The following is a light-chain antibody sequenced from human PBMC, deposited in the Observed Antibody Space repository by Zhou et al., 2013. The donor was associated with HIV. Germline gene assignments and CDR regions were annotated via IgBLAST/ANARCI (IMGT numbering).Light chain of an antibody. CDR1: QGISSY. CDR3: EQLNTYPYMNT. Sequence: DIQLTQSPSFLSASVGDRVTITCRASQGISSYLAWYQQKPGRAPKLLIYAASTLQSGVPSRFSGSGSGTEFTLTISSLQPEDFATYYSEQLNTYPYMNTFGQGTKLEI. V-gene: IGKV1-9*01. J-gene: IGKJ2*01. CDR2: AAS.